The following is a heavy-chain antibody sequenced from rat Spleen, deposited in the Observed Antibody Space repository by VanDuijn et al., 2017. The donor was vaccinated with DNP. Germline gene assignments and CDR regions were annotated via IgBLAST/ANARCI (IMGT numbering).Heavy chain of an antibody. J-gene: IGHJ1*01. Sequence: EVQLVESGGGLVQPGRSLKLSCAASRFTFSDYNMAWVRQAPKKGLEWVATINTNGGSPYYRDSLKGRFTVSRDNTKSTLYLQMDSLKSEDTATYYCARGSGTYYWYFDFWGPGTMVTVSS. CDR1: RFTFSDYN. CDR2: INTNGGSP. V-gene: IGHV5-7*01. CDR3: ARGSGTYYWYFDF. D-gene: IGHD5-1*01.